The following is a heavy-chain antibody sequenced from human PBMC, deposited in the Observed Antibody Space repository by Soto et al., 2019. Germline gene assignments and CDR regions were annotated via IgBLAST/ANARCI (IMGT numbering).Heavy chain of an antibody. CDR3: ARVKSMPRKNYMDV. V-gene: IGHV1-18*04. CDR2: ISAYNGNT. Sequence: ASVKVSCKASGYTFTGYYMHWVRQAPGQGLEWMGWISAYNGNTNYAQKLQGRVTMTTDTSTSTAYMELRSLRSDDTAVYYCARVKSMPRKNYMDVWGKGTTVTVSS. D-gene: IGHD2-2*01. CDR1: GYTFTGYY. J-gene: IGHJ6*03.